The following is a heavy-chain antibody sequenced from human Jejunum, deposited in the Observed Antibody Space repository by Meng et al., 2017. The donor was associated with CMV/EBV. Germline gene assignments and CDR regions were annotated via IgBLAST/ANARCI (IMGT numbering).Heavy chain of an antibody. CDR2: ISAYNGNT. J-gene: IGHJ5*02. Sequence: AQLVQSGAGVKKPGASVKVSCNASGYTFTSYGISWVRQAPGQGLEWMGWISAYNGNTNYAQKLQGRVTMTTDTSTSTAYMELNSLTSEDTAVYYCARGPRWGWSLDLDLWGQGTLVTVSS. CDR1: GYTFTSYG. D-gene: IGHD3/OR15-3a*01. CDR3: ARGPRWGWSLDLDL. V-gene: IGHV1-18*01.